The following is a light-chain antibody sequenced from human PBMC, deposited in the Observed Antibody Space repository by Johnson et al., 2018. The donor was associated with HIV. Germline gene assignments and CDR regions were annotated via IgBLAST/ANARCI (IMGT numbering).Light chain of an antibody. CDR3: GTWDSSLSAGYV. CDR1: SSNIGNND. Sequence: QSVLTQPPSVSAAPGQKVTISCSGSSSNIGNNDVSWYQQLPGTAPKLLIYENNKRPSGIPDRFSGSKSGTSATLGITGLQTGDEAYYYCGTWDSSLSAGYVLGTGTKVTVL. CDR2: ENN. J-gene: IGLJ1*01. V-gene: IGLV1-51*02.